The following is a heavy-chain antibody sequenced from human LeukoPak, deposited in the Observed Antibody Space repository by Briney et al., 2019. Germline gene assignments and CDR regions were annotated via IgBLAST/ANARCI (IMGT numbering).Heavy chain of an antibody. CDR3: ARGSYIYGSGSFMGSDY. CDR1: GYTFTNYA. J-gene: IGHJ4*02. CDR2: INAGNGNT. D-gene: IGHD3-10*01. V-gene: IGHV1-3*01. Sequence: ASVKVSCMASGYTFTNYAVHWVRQAPGQRLEWMGWINAGNGNTEYSQNFQDRVTITRDTSATTAYMELSSLRSEDTAVYYCARGSYIYGSGSFMGSDYWGQGTLVTVSS.